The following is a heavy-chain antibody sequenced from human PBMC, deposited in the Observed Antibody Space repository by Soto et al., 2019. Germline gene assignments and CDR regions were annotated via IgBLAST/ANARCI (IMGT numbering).Heavy chain of an antibody. D-gene: IGHD1-7*01. Sequence: QVQLQESGPGLVKPSQTLSLTCTVSGGSISSGGYYWSWIHQHPGKGLEWIGYIYYSGSTYYNPSLKSRVTISVDTSKNQFSLKLCSVTAADTAVYYCARDSGLELPYNWFDPWGQGTLVTVSS. CDR2: IYYSGST. CDR1: GGSISSGGYY. V-gene: IGHV4-31*03. J-gene: IGHJ5*02. CDR3: ARDSGLELPYNWFDP.